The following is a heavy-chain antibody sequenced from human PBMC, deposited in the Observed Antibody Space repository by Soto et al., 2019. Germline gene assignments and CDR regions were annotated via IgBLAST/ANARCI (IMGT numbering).Heavy chain of an antibody. V-gene: IGHV3-23*01. Sequence: GGSLRLSCAASGFTFSSYAMSWVRQAPGKGMEWVSVISGSGGSTYYANSGTDRVTTSRDNSKNTLYLQMNSLRAEDTAVYYCAKSDKYCSGCSCYYFDYGGQGTLVTVSS. CDR2: ISGSGGST. J-gene: IGHJ4*02. D-gene: IGHD2-15*01. CDR1: GFTFSSYA. CDR3: AKSDKYCSGCSCYYFDY.